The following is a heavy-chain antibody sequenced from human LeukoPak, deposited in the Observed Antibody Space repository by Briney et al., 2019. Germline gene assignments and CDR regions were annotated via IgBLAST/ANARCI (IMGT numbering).Heavy chain of an antibody. V-gene: IGHV3-73*01. Sequence: GGSLRLSCAASGFTFSGSAMHWVRQASGKGLEWVGRIRSKANSYATAYAASVKGRFTISRDDSKNTAYLQMNSLKTEDTAVYYCTRRGRDGYNYSDYWGQGTLVTVSS. CDR2: IRSKANSYAT. CDR1: GFTFSGSA. CDR3: TRRGRDGYNYSDY. J-gene: IGHJ4*02. D-gene: IGHD5-24*01.